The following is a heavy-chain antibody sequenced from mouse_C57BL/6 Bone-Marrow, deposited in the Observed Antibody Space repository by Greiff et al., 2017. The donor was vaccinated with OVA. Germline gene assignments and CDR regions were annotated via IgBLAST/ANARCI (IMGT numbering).Heavy chain of an antibody. CDR3: ARRNWYFDV. V-gene: IGHV5-17*01. Sequence: EVKLVESGGGLVKPGGSLKLSCAASGFTFSDYGMHWVRQAPEKGLEWVAYISSGSSTIYYADPVKGRFTISRDNAKNTLFLQMTSLRSEDTAMYYCARRNWYFDVWGTGTTVTVSS. CDR1: GFTFSDYG. J-gene: IGHJ1*03. CDR2: ISSGSSTI.